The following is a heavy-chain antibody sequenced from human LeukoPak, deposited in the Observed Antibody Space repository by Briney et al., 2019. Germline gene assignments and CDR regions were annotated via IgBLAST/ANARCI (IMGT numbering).Heavy chain of an antibody. D-gene: IGHD1-26*01. J-gene: IGHJ4*02. CDR1: GYTFTSYI. CDR2: INTNTGNP. V-gene: IGHV7-4-1*02. Sequence: ASVKVSCKASGYTFTSYILNWVRQAPGQGLECMGWINTNTGNPTYAQGFTGRFVFSLDTSVSTAYLQISSLKAEDTALYYCARASTPKVGATIYYFDYWGQGTLVTVSS. CDR3: ARASTPKVGATIYYFDY.